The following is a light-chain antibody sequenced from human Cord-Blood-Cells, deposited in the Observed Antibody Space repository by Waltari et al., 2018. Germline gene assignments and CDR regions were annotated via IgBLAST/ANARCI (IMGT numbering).Light chain of an antibody. Sequence: QSALTQPASVSWSPGQSITISCTGTSSDVGGYNYYSWYQQHPGNAPKRRIYDVSNRPAGVANRFSGSKSGNTASLTISVLQAEDEADYDCSSYTSSSTLVFGGGTKLTVL. J-gene: IGLJ2*01. CDR1: SSDVGGYNY. CDR2: DVS. CDR3: SSYTSSSTLV. V-gene: IGLV2-14*01.